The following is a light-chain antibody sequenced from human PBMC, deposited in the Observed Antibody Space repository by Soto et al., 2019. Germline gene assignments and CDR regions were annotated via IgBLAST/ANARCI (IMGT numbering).Light chain of an antibody. CDR3: LQANRVPLI. CDR2: AAS. V-gene: IGKV1-12*01. CDR1: QGISTN. J-gene: IGKJ5*01. Sequence: TQAPSSMTASVADSATITCPASQGISTNLAWYQKKPGEAPKLLIYAASSLQSGVPPRLSGSGYGTDLTVTISSRKSEVFEIYYCLQANRVPLICGQGTRLEI.